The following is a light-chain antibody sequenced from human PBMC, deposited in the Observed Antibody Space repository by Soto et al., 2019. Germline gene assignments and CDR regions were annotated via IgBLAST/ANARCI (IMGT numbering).Light chain of an antibody. CDR1: SSDVGSYKY. V-gene: IGLV2-11*01. Sequence: QSALTQPRSVSGSPGQSVTISCTGTSSDVGSYKYVSWYQHHPGKAPKLMIFDVNKRPSGVPDRLSGSNSGNAASLTISGLQPEDEADYFCCSFVDSDTVLFGGGTKLTV. CDR2: DVN. CDR3: CSFVDSDTVL. J-gene: IGLJ3*02.